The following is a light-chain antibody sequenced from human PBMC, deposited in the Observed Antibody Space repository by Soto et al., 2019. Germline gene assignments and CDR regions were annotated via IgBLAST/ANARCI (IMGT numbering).Light chain of an antibody. Sequence: DIQMTQSPSSLSASVGDRVTITCRASQSINNYLNWYQQKPGKAPNLLIYAASSLQSGVPSRFSGSGSGTDFTLTISSLQPEDFATYYCQQTYNTPAITFGQGTRLEIK. CDR2: AAS. V-gene: IGKV1-39*01. J-gene: IGKJ5*01. CDR1: QSINNY. CDR3: QQTYNTPAIT.